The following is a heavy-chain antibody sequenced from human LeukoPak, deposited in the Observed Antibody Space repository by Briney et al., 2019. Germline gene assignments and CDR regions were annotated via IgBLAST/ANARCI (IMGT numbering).Heavy chain of an antibody. V-gene: IGHV1-2*02. CDR1: GDTFTGYY. Sequence: AAIKVSCKTSGDTFTGYYIHWLRQAPGQGLEWMGRINPDSGATNYAQKFQGGVTLTRDTSTSTAYMELSSLRSDDTAVYYCARAHHYFGSGNDYWGQGTLVTVSS. D-gene: IGHD3-10*01. CDR2: INPDSGAT. CDR3: ARAHHYFGSGNDY. J-gene: IGHJ4*02.